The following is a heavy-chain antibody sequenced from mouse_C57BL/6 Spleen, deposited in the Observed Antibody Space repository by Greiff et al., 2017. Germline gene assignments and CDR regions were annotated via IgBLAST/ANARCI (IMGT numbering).Heavy chain of an antibody. CDR1: GYTFTSYN. Sequence: QVQLKESGAELVRPGASVKMSCKASGYTFTSYNMHWVKQTPRQGLEWIGAIYPGNGDTSYNQKFKGKATLTVDKSSSTAYMQLSSLTSEDSAVYFCARVYYSNYETWYFDVWGTGTTVTVSS. V-gene: IGHV1-12*01. J-gene: IGHJ1*03. D-gene: IGHD2-5*01. CDR2: IYPGNGDT. CDR3: ARVYYSNYETWYFDV.